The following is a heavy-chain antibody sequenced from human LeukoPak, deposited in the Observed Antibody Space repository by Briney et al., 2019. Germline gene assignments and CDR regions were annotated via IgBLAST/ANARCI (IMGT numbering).Heavy chain of an antibody. V-gene: IGHV4-4*07. J-gene: IGHJ5*02. CDR1: GGSISSYY. CDR3: ARDRFYGSGSYYKKLWFDP. CDR2: IYTSGST. Sequence: SETLSLTCTVSGGSISSYYWSWIRQPAGKGLEWIGRIYTSGSTNYNPSLKSRVTMSVDTSKNQFSLKLSSVTAADTAVYYCARDRFYGSGSYYKKLWFDPWGQGTLVTVSS. D-gene: IGHD3-10*01.